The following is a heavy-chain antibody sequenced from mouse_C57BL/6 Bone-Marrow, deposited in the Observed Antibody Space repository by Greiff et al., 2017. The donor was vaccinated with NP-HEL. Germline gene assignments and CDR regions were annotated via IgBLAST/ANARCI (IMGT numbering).Heavy chain of an antibody. V-gene: IGHV1-50*01. Sequence: QVQLQQPGAELVKPGASVKLSCKASGYTFTSYWMQWVKQRPGQGLEWIGEIDPSDSYTNYNQKFKGKATLTVDTSSSTAYMQLSSLTSEDSAVYYCASVGDYWGQGTTLTVSS. J-gene: IGHJ2*01. CDR3: ASVGDY. CDR2: IDPSDSYT. CDR1: GYTFTSYW.